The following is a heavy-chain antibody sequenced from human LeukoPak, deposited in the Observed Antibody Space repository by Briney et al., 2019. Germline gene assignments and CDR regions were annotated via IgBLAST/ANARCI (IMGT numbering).Heavy chain of an antibody. V-gene: IGHV3-74*01. CDR3: ARAMGYGAGSYGFDI. D-gene: IGHD3-10*01. J-gene: IGHJ3*02. Sequence: GGSLRLSCAGSGLTFTSYGMHWVRRAPGKGLVWVSRITRDGTGTDYADSVKGRFTISRDIASNTLYLQMNSLRADDTAVYYCARAMGYGAGSYGFDIWGQGTTVTVSS. CDR2: ITRDGTGT. CDR1: GLTFTSYG.